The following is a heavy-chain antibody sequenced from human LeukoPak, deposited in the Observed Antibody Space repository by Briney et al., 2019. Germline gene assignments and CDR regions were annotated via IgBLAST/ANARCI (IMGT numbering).Heavy chain of an antibody. CDR3: TRDAGLCVHDY. CDR1: GFTFSSYG. CDR2: FWYDGSKK. J-gene: IGHJ4*02. Sequence: GRSLRLSCAASGFTFSSYGMHWVRQGPGKGLEWGAVFWYDGSKKYYADSVKGRFTISRDISKKTLYLQMDSLRVEDTAVYYCTRDAGLCVHDYWGQGTLVTVSS. V-gene: IGHV3-33*01. D-gene: IGHD2-21*01.